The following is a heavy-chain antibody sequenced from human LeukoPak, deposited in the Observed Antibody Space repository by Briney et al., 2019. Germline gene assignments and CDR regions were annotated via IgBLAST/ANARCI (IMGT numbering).Heavy chain of an antibody. CDR3: AASLTALRPSYYFDF. CDR1: GASIRTYY. D-gene: IGHD6-25*01. Sequence: SETLSLTCAVSGASIRTYYWTWVRQPPGKGLEWIGYVYHSGSTYYTPSLRRRVAMSIGTSENSFSLKLNSVTAADTAVYYCAASLTALRPSYYFDFWAQGIQVTVSS. V-gene: IGHV4-59*01. CDR2: VYHSGST. J-gene: IGHJ4*02.